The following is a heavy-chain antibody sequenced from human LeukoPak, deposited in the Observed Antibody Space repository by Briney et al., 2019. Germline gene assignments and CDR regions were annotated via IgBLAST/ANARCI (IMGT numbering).Heavy chain of an antibody. CDR1: GFTFSRYA. J-gene: IGHJ3*02. CDR2: ISGKGRTT. Sequence: PGGSLRLSCAASGFTFSRYAMSWVRQAPGKGLEWVSGISGKGRTTYYADSVKGRFTISRDNSKNTLYLQMNSLRAEDTAVYYCAKDYLDIVVVPAALDAFDIWGQGTMVTVSS. CDR3: AKDYLDIVVVPAALDAFDI. D-gene: IGHD2-2*03. V-gene: IGHV3-23*01.